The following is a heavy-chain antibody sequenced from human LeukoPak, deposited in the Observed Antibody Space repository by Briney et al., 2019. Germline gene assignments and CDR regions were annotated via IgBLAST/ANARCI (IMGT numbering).Heavy chain of an antibody. CDR2: IYYSGST. V-gene: IGHV4-59*01. Sequence: SETLSLTCTVSGGSISSYYWSWIRQPPGKGLEWIGYIYYSGSTNYNPSLKSRVTISVDTSKNQFSLKLSSVTAADTAVYYCARDDLLLWFGELLRGMDVWGQGTTVTVSS. D-gene: IGHD3-10*01. CDR1: GGSISSYY. J-gene: IGHJ6*02. CDR3: ARDDLLLWFGELLRGMDV.